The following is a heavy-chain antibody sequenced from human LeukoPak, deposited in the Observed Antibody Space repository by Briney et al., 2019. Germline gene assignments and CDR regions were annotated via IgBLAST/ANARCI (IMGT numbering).Heavy chain of an antibody. V-gene: IGHV1-69*13. CDR1: GGTFSIYA. D-gene: IGHD6-13*01. Sequence: SVTVSCKASGGTFSIYAISWVRQAPGQGLEWMGGIIPIFGTANYAQKFQGRVTITADESTSTAYMELSSLRSEDTAVYYCARDSIEAAGNAEYFQHWGEGTLVTVSS. J-gene: IGHJ1*01. CDR3: ARDSIEAAGNAEYFQH. CDR2: IIPIFGTA.